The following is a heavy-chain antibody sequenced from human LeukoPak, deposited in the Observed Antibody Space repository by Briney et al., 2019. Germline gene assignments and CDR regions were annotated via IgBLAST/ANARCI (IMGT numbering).Heavy chain of an antibody. V-gene: IGHV3-30*02. Sequence: GGSLRLSCEASGITFSNSGMHWVRQAPGKGLEWVAYIGHDGRNKFYTDSVRGRFTISRDNSKNTLHLQMNNLRTGDTAVYYCAREFGHGRWYFDYWGQGTLVTVSS. D-gene: IGHD4-23*01. CDR2: IGHDGRNK. J-gene: IGHJ4*02. CDR1: GITFSNSG. CDR3: AREFGHGRWYFDY.